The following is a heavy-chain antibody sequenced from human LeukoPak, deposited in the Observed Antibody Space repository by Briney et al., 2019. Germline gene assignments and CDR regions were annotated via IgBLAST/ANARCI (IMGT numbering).Heavy chain of an antibody. CDR2: ISSSSYI. V-gene: IGHV3-21*01. D-gene: IGHD2-15*01. CDR3: ARSDCSGGSCYDY. J-gene: IGHJ4*02. CDR1: GFTFSSYS. Sequence: GGSLRLSCAASGFTFSSYSMNWVRQAPGKGLEWVSPISSSSYIYYADSVKGRFTISRDNAKNSLYLQMNSLRAEDTAVYYCARSDCSGGSCYDYWGQGTLVTVSS.